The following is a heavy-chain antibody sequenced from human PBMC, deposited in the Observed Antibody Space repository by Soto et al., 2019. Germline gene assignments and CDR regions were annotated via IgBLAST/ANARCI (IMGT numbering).Heavy chain of an antibody. J-gene: IGHJ6*03. CDR3: ARVPCSSTSCYLHYYMDV. V-gene: IGHV4-31*03. CDR2: IYYSGST. CDR1: GGSISSGGYY. Sequence: SETLSLTCTVSGGSISSGGYYWSWIRQHPGKGLEWIGYIYYSGSTYYNPSLKSRVTISVDTSKNQFSLKLSSVTAADTAVYYCARVPCSSTSCYLHYYMDVWGKGTTVTVSS. D-gene: IGHD2-2*01.